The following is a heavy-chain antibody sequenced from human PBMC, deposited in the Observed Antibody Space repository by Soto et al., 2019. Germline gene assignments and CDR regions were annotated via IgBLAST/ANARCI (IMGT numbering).Heavy chain of an antibody. J-gene: IGHJ4*02. CDR3: ARDLQLDY. D-gene: IGHD6-13*01. Sequence: QVQLQESGPGLVKPSETLSLTCTVSGGSISSYYWSWIRQPPGKGLEWLGYIYYSGRTNYNPSRKSRVTISVDTSKNQFSLKLSSVTAADTAVYYCARDLQLDYWGQGTLVTVSS. CDR1: GGSISSYY. V-gene: IGHV4-59*01. CDR2: IYYSGRT.